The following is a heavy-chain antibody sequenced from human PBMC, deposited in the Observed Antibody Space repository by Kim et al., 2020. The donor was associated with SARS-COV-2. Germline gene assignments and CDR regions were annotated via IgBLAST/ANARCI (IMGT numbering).Heavy chain of an antibody. CDR2: ISYDGSNK. Sequence: GGSLRLSCAASGFTFSSYAMHWVRQAPGKGLEWVAVISYDGSNKYYADSVKGRFTISRDNSKNTLYLQMNSLRAEDTAVYYCARERLNYYGSGRYFDLWG. D-gene: IGHD3-10*01. V-gene: IGHV3-30*04. CDR1: GFTFSSYA. J-gene: IGHJ2*01. CDR3: ARERLNYYGSGRYFDL.